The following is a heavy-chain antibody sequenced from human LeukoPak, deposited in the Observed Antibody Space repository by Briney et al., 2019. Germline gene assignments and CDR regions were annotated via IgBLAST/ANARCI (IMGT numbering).Heavy chain of an antibody. CDR2: ISGSGGST. J-gene: IGHJ4*02. CDR1: GFTFSSYW. CDR3: ARGLVPMAAFDY. D-gene: IGHD6-6*01. V-gene: IGHV3-21*01. Sequence: PGGSLRLSCAASGFTFSSYWMSWVRQAPGKGLEWVSAISGSGGSTYYADSVKGRFTISRDNAKNSLYLQMNSLRAEDTAVYYCARGLVPMAAFDYWGQGTLVTVSS.